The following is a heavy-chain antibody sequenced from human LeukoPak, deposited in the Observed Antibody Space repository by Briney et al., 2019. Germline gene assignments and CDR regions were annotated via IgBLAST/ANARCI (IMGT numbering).Heavy chain of an antibody. Sequence: SETLSLTCTVSGGSISSYYWSWIRQPAGKGLEWIGRIYTSGSTNYNPSLESRVTMAVDTSKNQFSLKLSSVTAADTAVYYCARDLELVRYYDSSGYGVSAFDIWGQGTMVTVSS. CDR3: ARDLELVRYYDSSGYGVSAFDI. CDR2: IYTSGST. V-gene: IGHV4-4*07. CDR1: GGSISSYY. D-gene: IGHD3-22*01. J-gene: IGHJ3*02.